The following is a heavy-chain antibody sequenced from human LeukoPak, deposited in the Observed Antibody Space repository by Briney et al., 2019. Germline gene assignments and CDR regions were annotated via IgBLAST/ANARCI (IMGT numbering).Heavy chain of an antibody. V-gene: IGHV3-23*03. Sequence: GGSLRLSCVASGFTLSSSSMAWVRQAPGGRPDWVSDIYSDSSDTYYADSVRGRFSISRDDSKNTLYMQMYSLRTEDTATYYCAKRLNHNYFEYWGRGTLVTVSS. CDR3: AKRLNHNYFEY. CDR2: IYSDSSDT. CDR1: GFTLSSSS. J-gene: IGHJ4*02. D-gene: IGHD6-19*01.